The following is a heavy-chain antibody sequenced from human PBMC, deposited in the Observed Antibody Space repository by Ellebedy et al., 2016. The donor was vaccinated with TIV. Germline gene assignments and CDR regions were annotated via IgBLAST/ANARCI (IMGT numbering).Heavy chain of an antibody. Sequence: SGPTLVKPPQTLTLTCTFSGFSLSTSGMRVSWIRQPPGKALEWLARIDWDDDKLYSTSLKTRLTISKDTSKNQVVLTMTNMDPVDTALYYCTPGPLTYTSGWYDYWGQGTLVAVSS. V-gene: IGHV2-70*04. CDR3: TPGPLTYTSGWYDY. D-gene: IGHD6-19*01. CDR1: GFSLSTSGMR. CDR2: IDWDDDK. J-gene: IGHJ4*02.